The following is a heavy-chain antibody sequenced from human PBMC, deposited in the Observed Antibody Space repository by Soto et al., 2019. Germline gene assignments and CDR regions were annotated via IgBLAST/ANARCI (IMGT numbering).Heavy chain of an antibody. V-gene: IGHV3-73*02. CDR2: IRSKANSYAT. Sequence: EVQLVESGGGLVQPGGSLKLSCAASGFTFSGSAMHWVRQASGKGLEWVGRIRSKANSYATAYAASVKGRFTISRDDSKNTAYLQMNSLKTEDTAVYYCMFLEYRSSSRSDYWGQGTLVTVSS. CDR1: GFTFSGSA. CDR3: MFLEYRSSSRSDY. D-gene: IGHD6-6*01. J-gene: IGHJ4*02.